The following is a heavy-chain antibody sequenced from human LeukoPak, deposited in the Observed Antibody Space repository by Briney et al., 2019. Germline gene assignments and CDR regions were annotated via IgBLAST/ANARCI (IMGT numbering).Heavy chain of an antibody. CDR1: GGSISSGSYY. V-gene: IGHV4-61*02. Sequence: KSSETLSLTCTVSGGSISSGSYYWSWIRQPAGKGLEWIGRIYTSGSTNYNPSLKSRVTISVDTSKNQFSLKLSSVTAADTAVYYCARISTVTTSRAYYYYYYMDVWGKGTTVTVSS. J-gene: IGHJ6*03. CDR2: IYTSGST. CDR3: ARISTVTTSRAYYYYYYMDV. D-gene: IGHD4-17*01.